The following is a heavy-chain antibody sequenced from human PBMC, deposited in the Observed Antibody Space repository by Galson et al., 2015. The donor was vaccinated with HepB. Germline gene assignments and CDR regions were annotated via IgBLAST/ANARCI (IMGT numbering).Heavy chain of an antibody. V-gene: IGHV3-23*01. CDR3: AKDGSVSWDYGMDV. J-gene: IGHJ6*02. D-gene: IGHD1-26*01. CDR2: ISGSDSTT. CDR1: GFTFNSYA. Sequence: PLRLYCAASGFTFNSYALSWVRQAPGKGLEWVSAISGSDSTTYSADSVQGRFTISRDSSKITLYLQMYSLRAEGTAVYYCAKDGSVSWDYGMDVWGQGTTVTVSS.